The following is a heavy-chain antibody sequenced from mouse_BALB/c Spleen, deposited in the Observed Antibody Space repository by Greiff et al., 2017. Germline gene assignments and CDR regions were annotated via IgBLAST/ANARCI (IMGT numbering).Heavy chain of an antibody. V-gene: IGHV1S81*02. CDR1: GYTFTSYW. J-gene: IGHJ4*01. CDR2: INPSNGRT. D-gene: IGHD1-1*02. Sequence: QVQLQQSGAELVKPGASVKLSCKASGYTFTSYWMHWVKQRPGQGLEWIGEINPSNGRTNYNEKFKSKATLTVDKSSSTAYMQLSSLTSEDSAVYYCARDGMVYAMDYWGQGTSVTVSS. CDR3: ARDGMVYAMDY.